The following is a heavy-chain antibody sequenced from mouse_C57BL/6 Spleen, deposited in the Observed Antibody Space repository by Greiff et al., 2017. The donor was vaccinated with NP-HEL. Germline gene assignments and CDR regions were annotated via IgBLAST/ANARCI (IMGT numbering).Heavy chain of an antibody. J-gene: IGHJ3*01. CDR1: GYTFTSYW. CDR2: IYPGSGST. CDR3: ARGKESPFYYGYDVDWFAY. Sequence: QVQLQQPGAELVKPGASVKMSCKASGYTFTSYWITWVKQRPGQGLEWIGDIYPGSGSTNYNEKFKSKATLTVDTSSSTAYMQLSSLTSEDSAVYYCARGKESPFYYGYDVDWFAYWGQGTLVTVSA. V-gene: IGHV1-55*01. D-gene: IGHD2-2*01.